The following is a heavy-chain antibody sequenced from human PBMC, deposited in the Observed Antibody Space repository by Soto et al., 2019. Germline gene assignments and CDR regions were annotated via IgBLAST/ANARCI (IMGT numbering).Heavy chain of an antibody. V-gene: IGHV4-34*01. D-gene: IGHD2-15*01. CDR1: GGSFSGYY. J-gene: IGHJ4*02. CDR2: INHSGST. CDR3: ARGLDIVVVVAAPPKATGALTX. Sequence: PSETLSLTCAVYGGSFSGYYWSWIRQPPGKGLEWIGEINHSGSTNYNPSLKSRVTISVDTSKNQFSLKLSSVTAADTAVYYCARGLDIVVVVAAPPKATGALTXWGQGTLVTVSS.